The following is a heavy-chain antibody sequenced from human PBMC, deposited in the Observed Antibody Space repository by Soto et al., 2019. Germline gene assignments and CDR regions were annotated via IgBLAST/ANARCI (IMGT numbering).Heavy chain of an antibody. J-gene: IGHJ3*02. V-gene: IGHV3-23*01. CDR1: GFTFSIYA. CDR3: AKDPSSGWPHDAFDI. Sequence: PGGSLRLSCAASGFTFSIYAMSWVRQAPGKGLEWVSAISDSGGSTYYADSVKGRFTISRDNSKNTLYLQMNSLRAGDTALYYCAKDPSSGWPHDAFDIWGQGTMVTVSS. D-gene: IGHD6-19*01. CDR2: ISDSGGST.